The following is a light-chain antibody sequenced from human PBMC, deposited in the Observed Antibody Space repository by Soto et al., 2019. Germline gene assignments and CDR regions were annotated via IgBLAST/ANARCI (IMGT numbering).Light chain of an antibody. Sequence: QSVLAQPRSVSGPPGQSVTISCTGTSSDVGGYNYVSWYHQHPGKAPKLMIYDVSKRPSGVPDRFSGSKSGNTASLTISGLQAEDEADYYCCSYAGSYTVVFGGGTKVTVL. CDR2: DVS. CDR3: CSYAGSYTVV. V-gene: IGLV2-11*01. CDR1: SSDVGGYNY. J-gene: IGLJ2*01.